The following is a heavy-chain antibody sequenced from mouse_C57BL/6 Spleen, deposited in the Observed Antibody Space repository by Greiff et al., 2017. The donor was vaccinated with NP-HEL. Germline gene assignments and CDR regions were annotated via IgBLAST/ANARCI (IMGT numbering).Heavy chain of an antibody. D-gene: IGHD1-1*02. CDR3: ARPNYGYLDY. CDR1: GYTFTSYW. V-gene: IGHV1-69*01. Sequence: VQLQQSGAELVMPGASVKLSCKASGYTFTSYWMHWVKQRPGQGLEWIGEIDPSDSYTNYNQKFKGKSTLTVDKSSSTAYMQLSSLTSEDSAVYYCARPNYGYLDYWGQGTTLTVSS. J-gene: IGHJ2*01. CDR2: IDPSDSYT.